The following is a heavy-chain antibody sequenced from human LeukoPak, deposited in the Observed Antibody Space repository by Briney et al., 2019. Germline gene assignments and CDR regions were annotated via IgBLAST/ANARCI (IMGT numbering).Heavy chain of an antibody. CDR2: IYTSGST. Sequence: PSETLSLTCTVSGGSISSYYWSWIRQPAGKGLEWIGRIYTSGSTNYNPSLKSRVTMSVDTSKNQFSLKLSSVTAADTAVYYCARGSPPLSYYGMDVWGQGTTVTVSS. CDR1: GGSISSYY. J-gene: IGHJ6*02. V-gene: IGHV4-4*07. CDR3: ARGSPPLSYYGMDV.